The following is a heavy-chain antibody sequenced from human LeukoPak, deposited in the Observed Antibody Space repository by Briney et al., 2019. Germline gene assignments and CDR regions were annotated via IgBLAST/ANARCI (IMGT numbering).Heavy chain of an antibody. J-gene: IGHJ4*02. CDR2: INPNSGGT. CDR1: GYTFTGYY. V-gene: IGHV1-2*02. Sequence: ASVKVSCKASGYTFTGYYMHWVRQAPGQGLEWMGWINPNSGGTNYAQKFQGRVTMTRDTSISTAYMELSRLRSDDPAVYYCARVNPTTSYYDFWSGYYEIDYWGQGTLVTVSS. CDR3: ARVNPTTSYYDFWSGYYEIDY. D-gene: IGHD3-3*01.